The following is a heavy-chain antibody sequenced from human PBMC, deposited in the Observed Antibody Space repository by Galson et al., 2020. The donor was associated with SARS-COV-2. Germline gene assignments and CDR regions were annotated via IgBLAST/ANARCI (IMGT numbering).Heavy chain of an antibody. CDR1: GFTFSSYA. CDR2: ISYDGSNK. J-gene: IGHJ4*02. V-gene: IGHV3-30*04. D-gene: IGHD2-21*02. CDR3: ARWGYCGGDCPFDY. Sequence: GESLKISCAASGFTFSSYAMHWVRQAPGKGLEWVAVISYDGSNKYYADSVKGRFTISRDNSKNTLYLQMNSLRAEDTAVYYCARWGYCGGDCPFDYWGQGTLVTVSS.